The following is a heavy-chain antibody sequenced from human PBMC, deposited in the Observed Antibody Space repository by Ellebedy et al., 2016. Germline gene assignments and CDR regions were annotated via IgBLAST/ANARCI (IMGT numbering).Heavy chain of an antibody. Sequence: GESLKISXAPSGLTVSSFFMGWVRQAPGKGLEWVSTISAGSDTTRLADSVKGRFTISRDSSKNSVYLRMNNLRVEDTALYYCRQGHYADLWGQGTLVTVSS. CDR2: ISAGSDTT. V-gene: IGHV3-23*01. CDR1: GLTVSSFF. J-gene: IGHJ5*02. CDR3: RQGHYADL. D-gene: IGHD4-17*01.